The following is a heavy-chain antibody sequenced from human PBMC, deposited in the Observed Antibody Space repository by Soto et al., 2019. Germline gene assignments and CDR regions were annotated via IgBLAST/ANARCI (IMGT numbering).Heavy chain of an antibody. CDR2: IYYSGST. Sequence: QLQLQESGPGLVKPSETLSLTCTVSGGSISSSSYYWGWIRQPPGKGLEWIGSIYYSGSTYYNPSLKSRVTISVDTSKHQFSLKLSSVTAADTAVYYCAAFDIVVVVAATRYFDYWGQGTLVTVSS. CDR3: AAFDIVVVVAATRYFDY. V-gene: IGHV4-39*01. D-gene: IGHD2-15*01. J-gene: IGHJ4*02. CDR1: GGSISSSSYY.